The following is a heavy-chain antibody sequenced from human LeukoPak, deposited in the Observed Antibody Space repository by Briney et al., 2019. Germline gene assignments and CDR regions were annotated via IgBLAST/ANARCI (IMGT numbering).Heavy chain of an antibody. CDR3: ARDYDSSGYYYFDY. D-gene: IGHD3-22*01. Sequence: ASVKVSCKASGYTFITYYMHWVRQAPGQGLEWMGWINPNSGCTNYAQKFQGRVTMTRDTSISTAYMELSRLRSDDTAVYYCARDYDSSGYYYFDYWGQGTLVTVSS. J-gene: IGHJ4*02. CDR2: INPNSGCT. CDR1: GYTFITYY. V-gene: IGHV1-2*02.